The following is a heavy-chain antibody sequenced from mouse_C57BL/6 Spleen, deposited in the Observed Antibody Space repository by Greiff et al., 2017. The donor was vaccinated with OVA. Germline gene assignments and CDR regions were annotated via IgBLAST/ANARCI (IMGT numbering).Heavy chain of an antibody. J-gene: IGHJ2*01. D-gene: IGHD4-1*01. CDR1: GYTFTSYW. V-gene: IGHV1-69*01. CDR2: IDPSDSYT. CDR3: ARLGNWDVDY. Sequence: QVQLQQPGAELVMPGASVKLSCKASGYTFTSYWMHWVKQRPGQGLEWIGEIDPSDSYTNYNQKFKGKSTLTVDKSSSRAYMQLSSLTSEDSAVYYCARLGNWDVDYWGQGTTLTVSS.